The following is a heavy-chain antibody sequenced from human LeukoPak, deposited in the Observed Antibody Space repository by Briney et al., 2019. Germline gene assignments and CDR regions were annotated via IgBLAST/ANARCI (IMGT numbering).Heavy chain of an antibody. V-gene: IGHV3-30-3*01. J-gene: IGHJ6*02. CDR1: GFTFSSYA. CDR2: ISYDGSNK. Sequence: PGRSLRLSCAASGFTFSSYAMHWVRQAPGKGLEWVAVISYDGSNKYYADSVKGRFTISRDNSKNTLYLQMNSLRAEDTAVYYCARDTSGMDVWGQGTTVIVS. CDR3: ARDTSGMDV.